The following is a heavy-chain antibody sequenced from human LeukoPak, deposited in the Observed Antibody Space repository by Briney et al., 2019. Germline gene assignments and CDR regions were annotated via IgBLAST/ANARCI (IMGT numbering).Heavy chain of an antibody. CDR2: IGKDGSWI. J-gene: IGHJ4*02. Sequence: PGGSLRLSCAASAFSITGYWVSWVRQPPGQGLEWVANIGKDGSWIHYADSVKGRFTISRDNAKNSLYLQMNSLRADDTAIYYCARDLDFYATDYWGQGTLVTVSS. CDR1: AFSITGYW. V-gene: IGHV3-7*01. CDR3: ARDLDFYATDY. D-gene: IGHD2/OR15-2a*01.